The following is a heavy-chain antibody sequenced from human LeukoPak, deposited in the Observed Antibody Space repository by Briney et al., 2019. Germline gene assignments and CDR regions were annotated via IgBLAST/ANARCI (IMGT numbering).Heavy chain of an antibody. CDR2: ISGSGGST. CDR3: AKDRKTYYYDSSGYYYDY. Sequence: PGGSLRLSCAASGFTFSSYAMSWVRQAPGKGLEWVSAISGSGGSTYYADSVKGRFTISRDNSKNTLYLQMNSLRAEDTAVYYCAKDRKTYYYDSSGYYYDYWGQGTLVTVSS. D-gene: IGHD3-22*01. J-gene: IGHJ4*02. V-gene: IGHV3-23*01. CDR1: GFTFSSYA.